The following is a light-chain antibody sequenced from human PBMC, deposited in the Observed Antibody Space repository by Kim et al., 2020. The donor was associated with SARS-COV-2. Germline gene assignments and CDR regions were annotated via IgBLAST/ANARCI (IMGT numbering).Light chain of an antibody. CDR1: SGSFASSF. CDR3: QSYDDTNVV. J-gene: IGLJ3*02. CDR2: EDY. V-gene: IGLV6-57*03. Sequence: GRTITSSCTRSSGSFASSFVQWSQQRPGSGPTTVIFEDYQRPSGVPDRFSGSVDSSSNSASLTISGLKTEDEGNYYCQSYDDTNVVFGGGTQLTVL.